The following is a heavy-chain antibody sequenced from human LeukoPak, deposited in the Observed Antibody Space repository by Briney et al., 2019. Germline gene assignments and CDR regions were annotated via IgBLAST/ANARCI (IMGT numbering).Heavy chain of an antibody. V-gene: IGHV3-9*01. Sequence: GGSLRLSCASSGFTFDDYAMHWVRQAPGKGLEWVSGISWNSGSIGYADSVKGRFTISRDNAKNSLYLQMNSLRTEDTALYYCAKDSSGYYYAYFDSWGQGTLVTVSS. CDR2: ISWNSGSI. J-gene: IGHJ4*02. CDR3: AKDSSGYYYAYFDS. CDR1: GFTFDDYA. D-gene: IGHD3-22*01.